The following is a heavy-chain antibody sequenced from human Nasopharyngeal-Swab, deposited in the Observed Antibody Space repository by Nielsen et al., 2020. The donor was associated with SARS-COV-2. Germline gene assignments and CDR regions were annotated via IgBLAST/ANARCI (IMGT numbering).Heavy chain of an antibody. CDR3: ARGATIFGVVLGDSYGMDV. J-gene: IGHJ6*02. D-gene: IGHD3-3*01. CDR1: GFTFSDHY. Sequence: GGSVRLSCAVSGFTFSDHYMDWVRQAPGKGLEWVGRTRNKANSYTTEYAASVKGRFTISRDDSENSVYLQMNSLKTEDTAVYYCARGATIFGVVLGDSYGMDVWGQGTTVTVSS. V-gene: IGHV3-72*01. CDR2: TRNKANSYTT.